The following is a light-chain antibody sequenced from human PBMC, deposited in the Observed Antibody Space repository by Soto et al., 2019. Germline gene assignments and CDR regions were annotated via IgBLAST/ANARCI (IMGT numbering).Light chain of an antibody. Sequence: EIVMTQSPATLSVYPGERATLSCRASQSVSSNLAWYQEKPGQAPRLLIYGASTRATAIPARFSVSGSGTAFTLIINSLQSEDFAVYSCQQYNNWPPLTFGGGTKVEIK. J-gene: IGKJ4*01. V-gene: IGKV3-15*01. CDR3: QQYNNWPPLT. CDR1: QSVSSN. CDR2: GAS.